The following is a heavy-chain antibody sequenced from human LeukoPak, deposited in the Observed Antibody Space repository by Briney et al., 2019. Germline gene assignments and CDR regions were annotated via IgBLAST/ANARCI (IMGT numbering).Heavy chain of an antibody. J-gene: IGHJ4*02. CDR2: ISGSGGST. Sequence: GGSLRLSCAASGFTFSSYTMNWVRQAPGKGLEWVSAISGSGGSTYYADSVKGRFTISRDNSKNTLYLQMNSLRAEDTAVYYCATSGSIAVADYWGQGTLVTVSS. CDR3: ATSGSIAVADY. V-gene: IGHV3-23*01. CDR1: GFTFSSYT. D-gene: IGHD6-19*01.